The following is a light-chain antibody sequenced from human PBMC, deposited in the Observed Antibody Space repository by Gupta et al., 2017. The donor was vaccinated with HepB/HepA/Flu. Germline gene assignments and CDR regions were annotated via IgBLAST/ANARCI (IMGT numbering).Light chain of an antibody. CDR3: CSYAGSYTYV. CDR1: SSEVGGYNY. CDR2: DVS. Sequence: QSALTQPRSVSGSPGQSVTISCTGTSSEVGGYNYVSWYQQHPGKAPTLMIYDVSKRPSGVPDRFSGSKSGNTASLTISGLQAEDEADYYCCSYAGSYTYVFGTGTKVTVL. V-gene: IGLV2-11*01. J-gene: IGLJ1*01.